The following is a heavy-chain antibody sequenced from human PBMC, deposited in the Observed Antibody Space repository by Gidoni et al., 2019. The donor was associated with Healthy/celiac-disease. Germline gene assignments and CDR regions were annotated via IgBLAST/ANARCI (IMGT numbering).Heavy chain of an antibody. V-gene: IGHV3-33*01. Sequence: QVQLVESGGGVVQPGRSLRLSCAASGFTFSSYGMHWVRQAPGKGLEWVAVIWYDGSNKYYADSVKGRFTISRDNSKNTLYLQMNSLRAEDTAVYYCARGEIEVLFDYWGQGTLVTVSS. CDR3: ARGEIEVLFDY. CDR1: GFTFSSYG. CDR2: IWYDGSNK. J-gene: IGHJ4*02.